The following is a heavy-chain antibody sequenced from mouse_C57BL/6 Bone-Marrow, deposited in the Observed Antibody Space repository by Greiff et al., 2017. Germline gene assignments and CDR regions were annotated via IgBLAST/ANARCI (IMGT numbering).Heavy chain of an antibody. Sequence: EVQLQESGGDLVKPGGSLKLSCAASGFTFSSYGMSWVRQTPDKRLEWVATISSGGSYTYYPDSVKGRFTISRDNAKNTLYLQMSSLKSEDTAMYYCADFLDYWGQGTTLTVSS. CDR3: ADFLDY. V-gene: IGHV5-6*01. CDR2: ISSGGSYT. J-gene: IGHJ2*01. CDR1: GFTFSSYG.